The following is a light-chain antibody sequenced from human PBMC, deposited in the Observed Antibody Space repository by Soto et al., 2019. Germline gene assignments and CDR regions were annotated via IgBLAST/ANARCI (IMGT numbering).Light chain of an antibody. Sequence: AIQMTQSPSSLSASVGDSVTITCRARQGIGTDLGWYQQKPGKAPKLLIYAASNLESGVPSRFSGSGSGTDFTVTISSLQPEGFATYYCLQDYNYAWTFGQGTKVEIK. CDR1: QGIGTD. J-gene: IGKJ1*01. CDR2: AAS. CDR3: LQDYNYAWT. V-gene: IGKV1-6*01.